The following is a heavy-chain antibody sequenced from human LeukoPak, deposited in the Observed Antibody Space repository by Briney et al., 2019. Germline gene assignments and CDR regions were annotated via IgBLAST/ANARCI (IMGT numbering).Heavy chain of an antibody. D-gene: IGHD2-15*01. Sequence: SETLSLTCTVSGDSISHYYWSWIRQPAGKGLEWIGRIYRSLSTNYNFSLKSRVTMSVDTSKNQFSLKLSSVTAADTAVYYCARGVAQTPPQQGVINFYYMDVWGKGTTVTVSS. CDR3: ARGVAQTPPQQGVINFYYMDV. CDR1: GDSISHYY. V-gene: IGHV4-4*07. CDR2: IYRSLST. J-gene: IGHJ6*03.